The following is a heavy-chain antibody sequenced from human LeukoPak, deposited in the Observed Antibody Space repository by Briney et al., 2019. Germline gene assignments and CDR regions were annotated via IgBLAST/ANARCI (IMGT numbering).Heavy chain of an antibody. D-gene: IGHD3-10*01. CDR1: GGSFSGYY. V-gene: IGHV4-34*01. CDR2: INHSGST. CDR3: ARGRTYYYGSGSYPRGAFDI. J-gene: IGHJ3*02. Sequence: SETLSLTCAVYGGSFSGYYWSWIRQPPGKGLEWLGEINHSGSTNYNPSLKSRVTISVDTSKNQFSLKLSSVTAADTAVYYCARGRTYYYGSGSYPRGAFDIWGQGTMVTVSS.